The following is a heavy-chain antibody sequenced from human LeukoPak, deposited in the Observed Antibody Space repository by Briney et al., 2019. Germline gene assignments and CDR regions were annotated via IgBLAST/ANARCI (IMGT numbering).Heavy chain of an antibody. Sequence: ASVKVSCKASGYIFTDYFMHWVRQAPGQGLEWMGWINPNNGDTNYAQKFQGRVTMTTDTSTSTAYMEVRSLRSDDTAVYYCARRGYYESSASDDALDIWGQGTMVTVSS. V-gene: IGHV1-2*02. D-gene: IGHD3-22*01. CDR2: INPNNGDT. CDR3: ARRGYYESSASDDALDI. CDR1: GYIFTDYF. J-gene: IGHJ3*02.